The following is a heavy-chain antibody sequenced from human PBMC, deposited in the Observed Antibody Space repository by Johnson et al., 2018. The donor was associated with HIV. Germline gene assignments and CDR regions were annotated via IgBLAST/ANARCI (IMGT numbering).Heavy chain of an antibody. CDR2: ITTDGNNK. CDR1: GFTFSTYI. D-gene: IGHD3-22*01. J-gene: IGHJ3*02. Sequence: QVQLVESGGGVVQPGSSLRLACAASGFTFSTYIMHWVRQAPGKGPEWVAAITTDGNNKYYADSVKGRFTISRDNSKNTLYLQMNSLRAEDTAVYYCAKVLDYFDSNAFDIWGQGTMVTVSS. CDR3: AKVLDYFDSNAFDI. V-gene: IGHV3-30*04.